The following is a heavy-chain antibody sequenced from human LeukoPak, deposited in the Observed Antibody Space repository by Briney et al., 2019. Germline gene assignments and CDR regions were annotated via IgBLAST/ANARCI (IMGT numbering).Heavy chain of an antibody. V-gene: IGHV3-72*01. CDR1: GFILSDHY. J-gene: IGHJ4*02. CDR2: IRHKADGYTT. Sequence: GGSLRLSCAASGFILSDHYMDWVRQAPGKGLEWVGRIRHKADGYTTEYAASVKGRFSISRVDSKNSLYLQMNSLRAEDTAVYYCARGFPPMIVVVITNYYFDYWGQGTLVTVSS. CDR3: ARGFPPMIVVVITNYYFDY. D-gene: IGHD3-22*01.